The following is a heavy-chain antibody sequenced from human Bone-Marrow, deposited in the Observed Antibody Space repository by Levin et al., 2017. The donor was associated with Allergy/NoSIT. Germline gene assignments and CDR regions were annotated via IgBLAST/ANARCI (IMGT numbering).Heavy chain of an antibody. CDR1: GDTFSNYA. V-gene: IGHV1-69*04. J-gene: IGHJ4*02. CDR2: IIPFLEIE. D-gene: IGHD3-10*01. Sequence: SVKVSCKTSGDTFSNYAITWVRQAPGQGLEWMGRIIPFLEIENYTQKFQGRVTITADKSTSTAYMELSSLRSEDTAVYYCARGFGSGSFYNYWGQGTLVTVSS. CDR3: ARGFGSGSFYNY.